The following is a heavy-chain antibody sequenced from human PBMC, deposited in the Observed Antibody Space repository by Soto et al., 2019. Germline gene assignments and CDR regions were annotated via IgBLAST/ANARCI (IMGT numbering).Heavy chain of an antibody. V-gene: IGHV4-4*02. CDR3: ARRWGEGRVDY. D-gene: IGHD3-10*01. Sequence: QVKLQESGPGLVKPSGTLSLTCAVSGGSISTSNWWSWVRQPPGKGLEWIGEIFHRGNTNYNPSLKSRVTMAVDKSRSQFSLKLSSVTAADTAIYYCARRWGEGRVDYWGQGTLVTVSS. J-gene: IGHJ4*02. CDR2: IFHRGNT. CDR1: GGSISTSNW.